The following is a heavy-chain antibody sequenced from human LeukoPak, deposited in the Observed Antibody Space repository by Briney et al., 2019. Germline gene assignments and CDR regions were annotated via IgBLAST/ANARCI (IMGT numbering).Heavy chain of an antibody. D-gene: IGHD2-2*01. CDR2: FDPEDGET. CDR1: GYTLTELS. Sequence: ASVKVSCKVSGYTLTELSMHWVRQAPGKGLEWMGGFDPEDGETIYAQKFQGRVTMTEDTSTDTAYMELSSLRSEDTAVYYCARDPIVVVPAADAFDIWGQGTMVTVSS. J-gene: IGHJ3*02. CDR3: ARDPIVVVPAADAFDI. V-gene: IGHV1-24*01.